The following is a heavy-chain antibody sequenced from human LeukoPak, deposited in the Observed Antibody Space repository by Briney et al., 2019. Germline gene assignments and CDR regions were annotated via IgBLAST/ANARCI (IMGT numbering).Heavy chain of an antibody. CDR1: GGSFSGYY. Sequence: SETLSLTCAVYGGSFSGYYWSWIRQPPGKGLEWIGEINHSGSTNYNPSLKSRVTISVDTSKNQFSLKLSSVTAADTAVYYCARGPQNSDYSKGNWFDPWGQGTLVTVSS. J-gene: IGHJ5*02. CDR3: ARGPQNSDYSKGNWFDP. CDR2: INHSGST. V-gene: IGHV4-34*01. D-gene: IGHD4-11*01.